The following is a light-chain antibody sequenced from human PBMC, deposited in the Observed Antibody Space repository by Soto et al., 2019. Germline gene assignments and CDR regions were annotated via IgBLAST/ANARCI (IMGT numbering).Light chain of an antibody. J-gene: IGKJ4*01. V-gene: IGKV1-6*02. CDR2: AAS. CDR1: QGIRND. Sequence: AIQVTQSPSSLSASVGDRVTITCRASQGIRNDLSWYQQKPGKAPKLLIYAASSLQSGVPSRFSGSGYGTDFTLTISSLQPEDVATYYCLQDYSFPRTFGGGTKVDIK. CDR3: LQDYSFPRT.